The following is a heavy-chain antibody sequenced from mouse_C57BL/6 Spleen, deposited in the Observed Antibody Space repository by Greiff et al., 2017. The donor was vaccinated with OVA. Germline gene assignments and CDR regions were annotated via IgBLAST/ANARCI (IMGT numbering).Heavy chain of an antibody. CDR2: IRSKSSNYAT. Sequence: EVKLVESGGGLVQPTGSLKLSCAASGFTFNTYAMHWVRQAPGKGLEWVARIRSKSSNYATYYADSVKDRFTISRDDSQSMLYLQMNNLKTEDTAMYYCVRDGSHYYGSSWGYAMDYWGQGTSVTVSS. CDR3: VRDGSHYYGSSWGYAMDY. D-gene: IGHD1-1*01. V-gene: IGHV10-3*01. CDR1: GFTFNTYA. J-gene: IGHJ4*01.